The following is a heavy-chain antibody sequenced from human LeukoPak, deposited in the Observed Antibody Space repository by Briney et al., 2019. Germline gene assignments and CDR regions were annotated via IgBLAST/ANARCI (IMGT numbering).Heavy chain of an antibody. V-gene: IGHV4-4*07. J-gene: IGHJ6*03. CDR3: ARELEGLTPFKPYHYYYYMDV. Sequence: SETLSLTCTVSGGSISSYYWSWIRQPAGKGLEWIGRIYTSGSTNYNPSLKSRVTMSVDTSKNQFSLKLSSVTAADTAVYYCARELEGLTPFKPYHYYYYMDVWGKGTTVTVSS. D-gene: IGHD4-23*01. CDR2: IYTSGST. CDR1: GGSISSYY.